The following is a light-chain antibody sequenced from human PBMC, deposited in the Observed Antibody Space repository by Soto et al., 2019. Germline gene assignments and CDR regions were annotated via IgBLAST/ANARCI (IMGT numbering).Light chain of an antibody. CDR1: QSFRGL. J-gene: IGKJ5*01. Sequence: EVVLTQSPVTLSLPPGEIYTLSCRASQSFRGLLAWYQQKPGQAPRLLIYDAYNRATGIPPRFSGSGSGTDFTLTISSLEPEDSAVYYCQQRHMWPITFGQGTRLEIK. CDR2: DAY. V-gene: IGKV3-11*01. CDR3: QQRHMWPIT.